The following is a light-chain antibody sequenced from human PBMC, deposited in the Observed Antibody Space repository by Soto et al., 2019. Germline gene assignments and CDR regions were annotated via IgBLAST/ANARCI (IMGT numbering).Light chain of an antibody. CDR3: QQYDNLPGYT. V-gene: IGKV1-33*01. CDR2: DAS. CDR1: QDISNY. J-gene: IGKJ2*01. Sequence: DLQMTQSPSSLSASVGDRVTITFQASQDISNYLNWYQQKPGKAPKLLIYDASNLETGVPSRFSGSGSGTDFTFTISSLQPEDIATYYCQQYDNLPGYTFGQGTKLEIK.